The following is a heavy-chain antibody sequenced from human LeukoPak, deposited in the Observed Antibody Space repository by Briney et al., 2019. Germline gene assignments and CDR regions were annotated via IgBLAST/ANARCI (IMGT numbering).Heavy chain of an antibody. CDR3: ARSIFGVVSFDS. CDR1: GGSINTYY. V-gene: IGHV4-59*01. J-gene: IGHJ4*02. Sequence: PSETLSLTCTVSGGSINTYYWSWIRQPPGKGLEWIAYVYQTGHTNYNPSFTSRATISIDTSKNQFSLKLSSVSAADTAVYYCARSIFGVVSFDSWGQGTLDTVSS. D-gene: IGHD3-3*01. CDR2: VYQTGHT.